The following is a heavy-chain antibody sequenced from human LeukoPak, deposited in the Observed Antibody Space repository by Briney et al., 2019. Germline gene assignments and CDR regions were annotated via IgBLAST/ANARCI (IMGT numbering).Heavy chain of an antibody. V-gene: IGHV4-39*01. J-gene: IGHJ4*02. CDR2: IYYSGST. CDR1: GGSISSSSYY. Sequence: SETLSLTCTVSGGSISSSSYYWGWIRQPPGKGLEWIGSIYYSGSTYYNPSLKSRVTISADTSKNQFSLKLSSVTAADTAVYYCARGVARYYYGSGSYSPYYFDYWGQGTLVTVSS. D-gene: IGHD3-10*01. CDR3: ARGVARYYYGSGSYSPYYFDY.